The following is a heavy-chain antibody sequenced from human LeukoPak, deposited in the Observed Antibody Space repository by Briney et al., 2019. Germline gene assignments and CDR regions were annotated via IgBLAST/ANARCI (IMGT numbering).Heavy chain of an antibody. CDR3: ARAFRITMVRGVIITQHDAFDI. D-gene: IGHD3-10*01. CDR2: MNPNSGNT. Sequence: ASVKVSCKASGYTFTSYDINWVRQATGQGLEWTGWMNPNSGNTGYAQKFQGRVTMTRNTSISTAYMELSSLRSEDTAVYYCARAFRITMVRGVIITQHDAFDIWGQGTMVTVSS. J-gene: IGHJ3*02. V-gene: IGHV1-8*01. CDR1: GYTFTSYD.